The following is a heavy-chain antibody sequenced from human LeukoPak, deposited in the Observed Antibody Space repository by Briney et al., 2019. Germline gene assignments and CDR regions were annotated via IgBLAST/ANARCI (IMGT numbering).Heavy chain of an antibody. V-gene: IGHV3-64D*09. J-gene: IGHJ4*02. CDR2: ISSNGGSS. CDR3: VKITSVTGGDC. D-gene: IGHD1-1*01. Sequence: GGSLRLSCSASGFTFSAYAMYWVRQAPGEGLEYVSGISSNGGSSFYADSVKGRFTISRDNSKNTLYLQMSSLRAEDTAVYYCVKITSVTGGDCWGQGTRLTVSS. CDR1: GFTFSAYA.